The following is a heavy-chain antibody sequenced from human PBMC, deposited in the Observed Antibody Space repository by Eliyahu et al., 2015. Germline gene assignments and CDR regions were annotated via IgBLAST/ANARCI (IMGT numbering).Heavy chain of an antibody. Sequence: QVQLVQSGAEVKKPGSSVKVSCQASGGXFSRSALSWVRQAPGQGLEWMGGTTPIFGTANYAQKFQGRVTITADESTNTAYMELGSLRFEDTAVYYCAREGGDYCSGGNCFLLYWGQGTLVTVSS. J-gene: IGHJ4*02. CDR2: TTPIFGTA. D-gene: IGHD2-15*01. CDR1: GGXFSRSA. V-gene: IGHV1-69*01. CDR3: AREGGDYCSGGNCFLLY.